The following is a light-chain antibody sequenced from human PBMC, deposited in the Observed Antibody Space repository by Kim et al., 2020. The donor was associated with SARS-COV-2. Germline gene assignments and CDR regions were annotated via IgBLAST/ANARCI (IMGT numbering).Light chain of an antibody. CDR3: ASFTSSTTWV. Sequence: SPGQSSTISCTGTSSDVGGDIHVSWYQQHPGKAPKLIIYYVNKRPSGASDRFSGSKSANTASLTISGLQAEDEAEYYCASFTSSTTWVFGGGTQLTVL. V-gene: IGLV2-14*04. CDR2: YVN. J-gene: IGLJ3*02. CDR1: SSDVGGDIH.